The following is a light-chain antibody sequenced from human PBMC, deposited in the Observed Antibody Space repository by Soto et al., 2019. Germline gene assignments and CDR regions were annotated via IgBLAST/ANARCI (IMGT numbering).Light chain of an antibody. J-gene: IGLJ1*01. CDR1: SSNIGSET. CDR2: SSN. CDR3: AAWDDSLNACV. Sequence: QSVLTQPPSASGTPGQRVSISCSGISSNIGSETVNWYQQFPGTAPKLLIYSSNQRPSGVPDRFSGSKSGTSAFLDISGLHSEDEAEYYCAAWDDSLNACVFGTGTKLPVL. V-gene: IGLV1-44*01.